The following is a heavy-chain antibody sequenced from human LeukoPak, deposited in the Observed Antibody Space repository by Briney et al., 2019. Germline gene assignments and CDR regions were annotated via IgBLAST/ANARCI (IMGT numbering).Heavy chain of an antibody. CDR1: GFTFSSYA. V-gene: IGHV3-30*04. D-gene: IGHD3-22*01. Sequence: PGGSLRLSCAASGFTFSSYAMHWVRQAPGKGLEWVAVISYDGSNKYYADSVKGRFTISRDNSKNTLYLQMNSLRAEDTAVYYCARDKPMIIGFEAFDIWGQGTMVTVSS. CDR2: ISYDGSNK. CDR3: ARDKPMIIGFEAFDI. J-gene: IGHJ3*02.